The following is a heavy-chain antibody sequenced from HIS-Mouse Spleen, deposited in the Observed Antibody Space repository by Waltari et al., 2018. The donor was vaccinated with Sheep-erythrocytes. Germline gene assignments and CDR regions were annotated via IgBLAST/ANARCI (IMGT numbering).Heavy chain of an antibody. Sequence: QLQLQESGPGLVKPSETLSLTCTVSGGSISSSSYYWGWIRQPPGKGLEWIGSIDYSGSTYYNPSLKSRVTISVETSKNQFSLKLSSVTAADTAVYYCARDEGTYYDFWSGYPPSYYFDYWGQGTLVTVSS. CDR3: ARDEGTYYDFWSGYPPSYYFDY. CDR2: IDYSGST. D-gene: IGHD3-3*01. V-gene: IGHV4-39*07. J-gene: IGHJ4*02. CDR1: GGSISSSSYY.